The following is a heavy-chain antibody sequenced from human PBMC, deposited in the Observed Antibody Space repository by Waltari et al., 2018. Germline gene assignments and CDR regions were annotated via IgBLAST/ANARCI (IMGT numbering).Heavy chain of an antibody. V-gene: IGHV4-39*02. D-gene: IGHD3-16*01. CDR2: IYYSVTT. CDR3: ARRPMGAAFDY. J-gene: IGHJ4*02. CDR1: GDSMTNSNYY. Sequence: QLQMHESGPGLVKSSETLSLTCTVSGDSMTNSNYYWDWNRQPPGKGLEWIGDIYYSVTTCDNPSLMRRLTLSADTSKNHFSLSLTSVTVADTAIYYCARRPMGAAFDYWGQGVLVTISS.